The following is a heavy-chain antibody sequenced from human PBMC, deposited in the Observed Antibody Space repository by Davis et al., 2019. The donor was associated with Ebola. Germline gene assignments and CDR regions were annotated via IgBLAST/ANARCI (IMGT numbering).Heavy chain of an antibody. CDR1: GYTFTSYG. CDR2: ISAYNGNT. V-gene: IGHV1-18*01. Sequence: ASVKVSCKASGYTFTSYGFSWVRQAPGQGLEWMGWISAYNGNTNYVQKLQDRVTMTTDTSTSTAYIELRSLRSDDTAVYYCARVLCSTTSCFEGYIYGMDVWGQGTTVTVSS. CDR3: ARVLCSTTSCFEGYIYGMDV. D-gene: IGHD2-2*01. J-gene: IGHJ6*02.